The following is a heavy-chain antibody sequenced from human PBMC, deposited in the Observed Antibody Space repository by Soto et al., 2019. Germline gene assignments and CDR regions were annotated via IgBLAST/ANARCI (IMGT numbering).Heavy chain of an antibody. D-gene: IGHD2-15*01. V-gene: IGHV3-7*04. CDR1: GFTFRSYY. J-gene: IGHJ4*02. CDR2: IKQDGSDK. Sequence: GGSLRLSCAASGFTFRSYYMTWVRQTPGKGLEWVANIKQDGSDKYYVDSVKGRFTVSRDNAKNSLYLQMNSLRAEDTAIYYCARGRSDDYFDYWGQGTLVTVSS. CDR3: ARGRSDDYFDY.